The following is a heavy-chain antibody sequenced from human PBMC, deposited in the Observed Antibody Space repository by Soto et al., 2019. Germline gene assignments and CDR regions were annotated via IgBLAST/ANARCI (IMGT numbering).Heavy chain of an antibody. CDR2: ISAYNGNT. CDR3: ARRVSNEPIGPGWVDP. J-gene: IGHJ5*02. V-gene: IGHV1-18*01. Sequence: QVQLVQSGAEVKKPGASVKVSCKASGYTFTSYGISWVRQAPGQGLEWMGWISAYNGNTNYAQKLQGRVTMTTDTTRSTANKGLRRLRSDATAVYYCARRVSNEPIGPGWVDPWGQGTLVTVSS. D-gene: IGHD2-21*01. CDR1: GYTFTSYG.